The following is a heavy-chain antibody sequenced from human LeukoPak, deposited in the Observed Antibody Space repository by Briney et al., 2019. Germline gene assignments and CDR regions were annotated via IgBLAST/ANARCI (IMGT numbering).Heavy chain of an antibody. CDR1: GFTFSSYW. D-gene: IGHD6-13*01. Sequence: GGSLRLSCAASGFTFSSYWMHWVRQAPGTGLVWVSRISDVGSHTFYADSVKGRFATSRDNAKNSLYLQMNSLRAEDTAVYYCAREPTYSSSWYTSCDYWGQGTLVTVSS. CDR3: AREPTYSSSWYTSCDY. J-gene: IGHJ4*02. V-gene: IGHV3-74*01. CDR2: ISDVGSHT.